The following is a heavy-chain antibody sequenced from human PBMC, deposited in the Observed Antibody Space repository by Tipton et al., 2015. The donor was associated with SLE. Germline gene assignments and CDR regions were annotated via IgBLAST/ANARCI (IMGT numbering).Heavy chain of an antibody. J-gene: IGHJ4*01. V-gene: IGHV3-30*02. CDR2: IPYDGSNK. CDR1: GFTFSAYG. Sequence: SLRLSCAASGFTFSAYGMHWVRQAPGKGLEWVAFIPYDGSNKYYADSVKGRFTISRDNSKNTLYLQMNSLIVDDTAVYYCAKCGPGYSSSWFYFDYWGQGTLVTVXS. D-gene: IGHD6-13*01. CDR3: AKCGPGYSSSWFYFDY.